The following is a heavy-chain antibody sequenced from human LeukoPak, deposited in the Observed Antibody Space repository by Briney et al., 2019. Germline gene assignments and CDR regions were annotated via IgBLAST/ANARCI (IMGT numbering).Heavy chain of an antibody. Sequence: GGSLRLSCAASGFTFSNYWMSWVRQAPGKGLEWVSGISWNSAYIGYADSVKGRFTISRDNAKNSLYLQMNSLRVEDTALYYCAKNILVAGLGYFDSWGQGTLVTVSS. D-gene: IGHD6-19*01. CDR2: ISWNSAYI. J-gene: IGHJ4*02. V-gene: IGHV3-9*01. CDR3: AKNILVAGLGYFDS. CDR1: GFTFSNYW.